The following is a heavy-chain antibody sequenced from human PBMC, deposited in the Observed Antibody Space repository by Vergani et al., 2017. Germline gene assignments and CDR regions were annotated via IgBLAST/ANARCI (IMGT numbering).Heavy chain of an antibody. CDR1: GVSFSTGGQS. CDR2: IYTSGAT. J-gene: IGHJ5*02. D-gene: IGHD3-10*01. CDR3: GRVADFYGLGSRLLDL. V-gene: IGHV4-61*02. Sequence: QVQLQESGPGLVKPSQTLSLTCTVSGVSFSTGGQSWTWLRQSAGKGLEWIGRIYTSGATNYNPSLRSRAIMSVDASKKQFSLKLTSVTAADTAVYYCGRVADFYGLGSRLLDLWGQGILVTVSS.